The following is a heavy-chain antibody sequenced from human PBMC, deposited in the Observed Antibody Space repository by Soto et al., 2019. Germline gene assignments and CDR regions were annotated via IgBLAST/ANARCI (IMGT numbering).Heavy chain of an antibody. Sequence: QVQLQESGPGLVKPSETLSLTCTVSGASISGFYWSWIRKSAGKGLEWLGRIYATGTTDYNPSLKSRVMMSVDTSKKQFYLKLMSVTAADTAVYYCVRDGTKTLRDWFDPWGQGISVTVSS. CDR2: IYATGTT. V-gene: IGHV4-4*07. CDR3: VRDGTKTLRDWFDP. CDR1: GASISGFY. J-gene: IGHJ5*02. D-gene: IGHD1-1*01.